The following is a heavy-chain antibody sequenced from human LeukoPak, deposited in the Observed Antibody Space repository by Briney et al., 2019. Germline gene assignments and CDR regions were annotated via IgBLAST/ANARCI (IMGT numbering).Heavy chain of an antibody. J-gene: IGHJ4*02. D-gene: IGHD5-12*01. CDR3: SRDRRLSYEDYVEY. V-gene: IGHV1-2*05. Sequence: ASGKDSCKHSEYTLSGYYMHWGRETPRQRLECIGQINPHSGGTNYTQKFKGRVTMTRDTATNTAYLELSRVRSDQTNLHYSSRDRRLSYEDYVEYWGQGNLVTVSS. CDR1: EYTLSGYY. CDR2: INPHSGGT.